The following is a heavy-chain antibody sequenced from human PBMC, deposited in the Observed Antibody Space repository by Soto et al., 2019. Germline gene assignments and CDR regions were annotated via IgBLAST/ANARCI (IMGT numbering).Heavy chain of an antibody. J-gene: IGHJ6*02. CDR1: GYTFTSYG. V-gene: IGHV1-18*01. CDR2: ISAYNGNT. D-gene: IGHD2-2*02. Sequence: GASVKVSCKASGYTFTSYGISWVRQAPGQGLEWMGWISAYNGNTNYAQKLQGRVTMTTDTSTSTAYMELRSLRSDDTAEYYCARELPGCSSTSCYTVHYYYYGMDVWGQGTTVTVSS. CDR3: ARELPGCSSTSCYTVHYYYYGMDV.